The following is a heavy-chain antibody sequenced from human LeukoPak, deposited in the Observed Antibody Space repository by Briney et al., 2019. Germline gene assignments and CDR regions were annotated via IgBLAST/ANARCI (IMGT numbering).Heavy chain of an antibody. CDR3: ARDPEIAAAGTTYIQH. CDR2: ISYDGSNK. J-gene: IGHJ1*01. CDR1: GFTFSSYA. V-gene: IGHV3-30-3*01. Sequence: GGSLRLSCAAPGFTFSSYAMHWVRQAPGKGLEWVAVISYDGSNKYYADSVKGRFTISRDNSKNTLYLQMNSLRAEDTAVYYCARDPEIAAAGTTYIQHWGQGTLVTVSS. D-gene: IGHD6-13*01.